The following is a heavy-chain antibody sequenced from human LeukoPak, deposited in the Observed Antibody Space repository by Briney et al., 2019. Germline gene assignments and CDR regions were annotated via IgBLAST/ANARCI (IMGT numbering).Heavy chain of an antibody. CDR1: GFTFSSYA. Sequence: GGSLRLSCAASGFTFSSYAMSWVRQAPGKGLEWFSAISGSGGSTYYADSVKGRFTISRDNSKNTLYLQMNSLRAEDTAVYYCAKVQTVVVPAAIDDAFDIWGQGTMVTVSS. CDR3: AKVQTVVVPAAIDDAFDI. V-gene: IGHV3-23*01. D-gene: IGHD2-2*01. J-gene: IGHJ3*02. CDR2: ISGSGGST.